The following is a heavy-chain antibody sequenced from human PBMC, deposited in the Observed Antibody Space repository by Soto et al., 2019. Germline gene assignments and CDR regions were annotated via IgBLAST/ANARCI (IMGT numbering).Heavy chain of an antibody. J-gene: IGHJ4*02. V-gene: IGHV4-61*01. CDR3: ASSGYSYQAPFEY. D-gene: IGHD5-18*01. CDR2: IYYSGST. Sequence: SETLSLTCTVSGGSVSSGSYYWSWIRQPPGKGLEWIGYIYYSGSTNYNPSLKSRVTISVDTSKNPFSLKLSSVTAADTAVYYCASSGYSYQAPFEYWGQGTLVTVSS. CDR1: GGSVSSGSYY.